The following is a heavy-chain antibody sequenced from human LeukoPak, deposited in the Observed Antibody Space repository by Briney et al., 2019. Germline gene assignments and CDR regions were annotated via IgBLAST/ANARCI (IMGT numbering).Heavy chain of an antibody. D-gene: IGHD6-13*01. CDR1: GYTLTELS. Sequence: ASVKVSCKVSGYTLTELSMQWVRQAPGKGPEWMGGFDRENDETIYAQKFQGRVTMTEDTSTDTAYMELSSLRSEDTAVYYCATDRLVRTNWFDPWGQGTLVTVSS. V-gene: IGHV1-24*01. CDR3: ATDRLVRTNWFDP. CDR2: FDRENDET. J-gene: IGHJ5*02.